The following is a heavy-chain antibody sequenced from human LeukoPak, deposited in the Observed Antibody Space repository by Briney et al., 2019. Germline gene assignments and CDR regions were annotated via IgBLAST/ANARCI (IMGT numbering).Heavy chain of an antibody. CDR2: IVNKANRHTT. J-gene: IGHJ4*02. Sequence: PGGSLRLSCAASGFTFSDHYMDWVRQAPGQGLEWLGRIVNKANRHTTAYAASVTGRLAISRDDSKNSLYLQMNSLKAEDTAVYYCARGPSRSGDSRPFGYWGQGTLVTVSS. V-gene: IGHV3-72*01. D-gene: IGHD2-15*01. CDR1: GFTFSDHY. CDR3: ARGPSRSGDSRPFGY.